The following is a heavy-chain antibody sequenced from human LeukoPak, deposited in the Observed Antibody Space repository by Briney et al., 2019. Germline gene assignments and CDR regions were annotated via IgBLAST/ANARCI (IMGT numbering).Heavy chain of an antibody. CDR2: IKQDGSEK. J-gene: IGHJ4*02. CDR3: ARDNFSGHSDY. D-gene: IGHD3-10*01. Sequence: QPGGSLRLSCAASGFTFSSYWMRWVRQARGKGLEWVANIKQDGSEKYYVDSVKGRFTISRHNAKNSLYLQMNSLRAEDTAVYYCARDNFSGHSDYWGQGTLVTVSS. V-gene: IGHV3-7*03. CDR1: GFTFSSYW.